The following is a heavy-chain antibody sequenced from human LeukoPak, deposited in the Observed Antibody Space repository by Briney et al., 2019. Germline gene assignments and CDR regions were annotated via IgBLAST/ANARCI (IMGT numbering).Heavy chain of an antibody. CDR2: ISYDGSNK. CDR3: AKGGSGYPFDY. CDR1: GFTFSSYG. D-gene: IGHD3-22*01. V-gene: IGHV3-30*18. J-gene: IGHJ4*02. Sequence: PGGSLRLSCAASGFTFSSYGMHWVRQAPGKGLEWVAVISYDGSNKYYADSVKGRFTISRDNSKNMLYLQMNSLRAKDTAVYYCAKGGSGYPFDYWGQGTLVTVSS.